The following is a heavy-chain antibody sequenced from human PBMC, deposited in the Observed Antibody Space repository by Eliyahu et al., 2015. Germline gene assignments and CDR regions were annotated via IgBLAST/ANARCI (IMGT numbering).Heavy chain of an antibody. Sequence: EVQLLESGGGLVQPGGSLRLSCAASGFPFSSYAMXXXRQAPGKGLEWVSAISGSGGSTYYADSVKGRFTISRDNSKNTLYLQMNSLRAEDTAVYYCAKGQNWNSRFVDYWGQGTLVTVSS. CDR2: ISGSGGST. CDR1: GFPFSSYA. D-gene: IGHD1-7*01. V-gene: IGHV3-23*01. J-gene: IGHJ4*02. CDR3: AKGQNWNSRFVDY.